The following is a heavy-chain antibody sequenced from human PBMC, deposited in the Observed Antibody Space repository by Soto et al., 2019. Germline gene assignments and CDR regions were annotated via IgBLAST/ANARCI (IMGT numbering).Heavy chain of an antibody. Sequence: PSETLSLTCTVSADSISSGNYYWSGIRQPPAKGLEWIGYIYYSGTTYYNPSLKSRVTISVDTSKNQSSLTLSSVTAADTAVYYCARPVRVRSGYLDSWVQGTLVTVSS. V-gene: IGHV4-30-4*01. J-gene: IGHJ4*02. CDR2: IYYSGTT. CDR3: ARPVRVRSGYLDS. D-gene: IGHD3-22*01. CDR1: ADSISSGNYY.